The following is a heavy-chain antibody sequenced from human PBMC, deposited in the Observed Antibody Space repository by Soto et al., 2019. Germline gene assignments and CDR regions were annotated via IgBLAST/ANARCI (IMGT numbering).Heavy chain of an antibody. D-gene: IGHD2-2*01. CDR3: ASGPVVPAARFDY. CDR1: GGPISSGGYY. Sequence: QVQLQESGPGLVKPSQTLSLTCTVSGGPISSGGYYWSWIRQPPGKGLEWIGYIYYSGSTYYNPSLKSRVTLSVDTSKNQFALRLSSGTAADTAVYYCASGPVVPAARFDYWGQGTLVTVSS. J-gene: IGHJ4*02. V-gene: IGHV4-31*03. CDR2: IYYSGST.